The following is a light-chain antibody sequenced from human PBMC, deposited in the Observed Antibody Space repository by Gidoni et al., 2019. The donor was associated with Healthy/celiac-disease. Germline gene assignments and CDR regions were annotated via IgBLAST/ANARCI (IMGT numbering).Light chain of an antibody. Sequence: QSALTQPASVSGSPGQSITISCTGTSSYVGDYNYVSWYQQHPGKAPKLMIYEVSNRPSGVSNRFSGSKSGNTASLTISGLQAEDEADYYCSSYTSSSTLYVFGTGTKVTVL. CDR3: SSYTSSSTLYV. V-gene: IGLV2-14*01. CDR1: SSYVGDYNY. CDR2: EVS. J-gene: IGLJ1*01.